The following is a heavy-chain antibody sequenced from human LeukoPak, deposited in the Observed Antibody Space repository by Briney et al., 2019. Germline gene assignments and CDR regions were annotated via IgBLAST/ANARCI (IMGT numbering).Heavy chain of an antibody. CDR3: ARGRDSITMVREIDY. D-gene: IGHD3-10*01. Sequence: GGSLRLSCAASGFTFSSYAMHWVRQAPGKGLEGVAVISYDGSNKYYADSVKGRFTISRDNSKNTLYLQMNSLRAEDTAVYYCARGRDSITMVREIDYWGQGTLVTVSS. J-gene: IGHJ4*02. CDR2: ISYDGSNK. V-gene: IGHV3-30*04. CDR1: GFTFSSYA.